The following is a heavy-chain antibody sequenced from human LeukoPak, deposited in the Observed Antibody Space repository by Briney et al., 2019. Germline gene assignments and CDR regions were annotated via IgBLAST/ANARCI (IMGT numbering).Heavy chain of an antibody. J-gene: IGHJ5*02. Sequence: GASVKVSCKASGYTFTGYYMHWVRQAPGQGREWMGWINPNSGGTNYAQKFQGRVTMTRDTSISTAYMELSRLRSDDTAVYYCARDRVRAVAGKGNWFDPWGQGTLVTVSS. V-gene: IGHV1-2*02. CDR1: GYTFTGYY. CDR2: INPNSGGT. D-gene: IGHD6-19*01. CDR3: ARDRVRAVAGKGNWFDP.